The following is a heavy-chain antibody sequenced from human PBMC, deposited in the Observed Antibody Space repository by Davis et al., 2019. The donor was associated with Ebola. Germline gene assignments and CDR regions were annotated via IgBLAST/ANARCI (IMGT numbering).Heavy chain of an antibody. J-gene: IGHJ4*02. D-gene: IGHD3-3*01. CDR1: GFTFSSYS. V-gene: IGHV3-48*04. CDR3: AREGVTIFGVVPQYYFDY. CDR2: ISSSSSTI. Sequence: GESLKISCAASGFTFSSYSMNWVRQAPGKGLEWVSYISSSSSTIYYADSVKGRFTISRDNAKNSLYLQMNSLRAEDTAVYYCAREGVTIFGVVPQYYFDYWGQGTLVTVSS.